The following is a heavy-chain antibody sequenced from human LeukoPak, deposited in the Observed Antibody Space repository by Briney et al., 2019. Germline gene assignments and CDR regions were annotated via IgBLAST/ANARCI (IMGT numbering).Heavy chain of an antibody. CDR3: ARQSGGSYVYFDY. V-gene: IGHV4-4*07. Sequence: SETLSLTCTVPGGSITYYYWSWIRQPAGRGLEWIGRVSSTENTNYNPSLRSRVTISPDKSKNQFSLKLTSVTAADTAVYYCARQSGGSYVYFDYWGQGALVTVSS. J-gene: IGHJ4*02. CDR2: VSSTENT. CDR1: GGSITYYY. D-gene: IGHD3-22*01.